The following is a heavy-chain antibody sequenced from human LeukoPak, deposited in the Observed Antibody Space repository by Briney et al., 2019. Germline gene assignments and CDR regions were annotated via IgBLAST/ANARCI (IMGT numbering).Heavy chain of an antibody. J-gene: IGHJ4*02. D-gene: IGHD6-19*01. V-gene: IGHV3-30*02. Sequence: QPGACLRLACAAVGLTFSSYGMHSGRQAPSKGLGLVAFVRYDGSNKYYADSVKGRFAISRDNSKNTLYLQMNSLRAEDTAVYYCAKGPGGYSSGWYFDYWGQGTLVTVSS. CDR1: GLTFSSYG. CDR3: AKGPGGYSSGWYFDY. CDR2: VRYDGSNK.